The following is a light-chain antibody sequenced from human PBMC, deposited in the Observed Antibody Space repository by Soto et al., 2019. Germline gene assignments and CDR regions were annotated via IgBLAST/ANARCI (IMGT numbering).Light chain of an antibody. CDR3: QHYNNWPLT. J-gene: IGKJ4*01. Sequence: TMMTQSPATLSLSPGERATLSCRASQSVSSNLAWYQQKPGQAPRLLIYGASTRATGTPARFSGSGSGTEFTLTISSLQSEDLAVYYCQHYNNWPLTFGAGTQVEIX. CDR2: GAS. V-gene: IGKV3-15*01. CDR1: QSVSSN.